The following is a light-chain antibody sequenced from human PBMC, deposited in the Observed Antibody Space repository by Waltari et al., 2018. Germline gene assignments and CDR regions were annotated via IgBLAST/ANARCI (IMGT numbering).Light chain of an antibody. CDR1: SSDVGGYNY. CDR3: CSFTSRSTWV. Sequence: QSALTQPASVSGSPGQSITISCTGTSSDVGGYNYVPWYQQHPGKVPTLFIFVVRNPPSGVSNRFSGSKSGNTASLTISGLQAEDESDYYCCSFTSRSTWVFGGGTKLTVL. V-gene: IGLV2-14*01. CDR2: VVR. J-gene: IGLJ3*02.